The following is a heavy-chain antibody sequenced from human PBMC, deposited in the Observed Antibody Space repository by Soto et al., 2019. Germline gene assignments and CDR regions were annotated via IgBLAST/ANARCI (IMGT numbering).Heavy chain of an antibody. D-gene: IGHD2-15*01. V-gene: IGHV3-30*18. CDR1: VFIFISYA. CDR2: ISFDGSDE. J-gene: IGHJ4*02. Sequence: GWSLRLSCASSVFIFISYAMHWVRQAPGKGLEWVAAISFDGSDEYYADSVKGRFTISRDNSMNTLHLQMNSLRAEDTAVYYCAKPAPDMLVVPNGGFDYWGQGTLVTVSS. CDR3: AKPAPDMLVVPNGGFDY.